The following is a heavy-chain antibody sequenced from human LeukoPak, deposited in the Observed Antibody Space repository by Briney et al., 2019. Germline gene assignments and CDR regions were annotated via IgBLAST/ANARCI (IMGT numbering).Heavy chain of an antibody. CDR3: ARLRGYSYGYGDY. J-gene: IGHJ4*02. Sequence: GRSLRLSWAAAGFTFSSYSINWVSQAPGKGLEWVSYINSSGKAKNYASTVKGRFPISRNNAKKSLYLQMVSLRAEDTAVYYCARLRGYSYGYGDYWGEGTLVTVSS. V-gene: IGHV3-48*04. D-gene: IGHD5-18*01. CDR1: GFTFSSYS. CDR2: INSSGKAK.